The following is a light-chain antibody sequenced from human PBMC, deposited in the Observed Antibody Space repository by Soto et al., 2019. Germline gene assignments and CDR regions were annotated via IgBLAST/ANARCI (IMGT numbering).Light chain of an antibody. J-gene: IGKJ1*01. CDR3: QQYNSSLWT. Sequence: DIQITQSPSTLSASVGDRVTITCRASQSISSWLAWYQQKPGKAPKLLIYDASSLESGVQSRFSGSGAGTEFTLTISSLQPDDFATDYCQQYNSSLWTFGQGTKVDIK. CDR2: DAS. CDR1: QSISSW. V-gene: IGKV1-5*01.